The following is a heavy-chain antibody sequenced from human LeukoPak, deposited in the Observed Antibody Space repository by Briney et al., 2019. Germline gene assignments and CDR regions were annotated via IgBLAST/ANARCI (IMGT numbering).Heavy chain of an antibody. CDR3: ARGAGSSGRYYFDY. CDR2: INHSGST. J-gene: IGHJ4*02. CDR1: GGSFSGYY. D-gene: IGHD6-19*01. V-gene: IGHV4-34*01. Sequence: SETLSLTCAVYGGSFSGYYWSWIRQPPGKGLEWIGEINHSGSTNYNPSLKSRVTISVDTSKNQFSLKLSSVTAADTAVYYCARGAGSSGRYYFDYWGQGTLVTVSS.